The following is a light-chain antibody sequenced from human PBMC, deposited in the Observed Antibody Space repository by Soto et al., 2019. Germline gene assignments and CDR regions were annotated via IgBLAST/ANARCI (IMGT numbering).Light chain of an antibody. Sequence: EIVLTQSPGTLSLSPGEGGTLSCRASQTVISNSLAWYQQKPGQPPRLLIYGASNRATGIPDRFSGSGSGTDFTLTISRLDPEDFAMYYCQQYDTSPRTFGQGIKVDIK. CDR3: QQYDTSPRT. V-gene: IGKV3-20*01. J-gene: IGKJ1*01. CDR1: QTVISNS. CDR2: GAS.